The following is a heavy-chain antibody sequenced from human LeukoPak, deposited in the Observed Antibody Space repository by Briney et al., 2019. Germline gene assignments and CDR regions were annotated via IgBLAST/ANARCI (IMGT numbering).Heavy chain of an antibody. CDR2: IIPIFGTA. CDR3: ARSYRGGFREYYYYYMDV. J-gene: IGHJ6*03. Sequence: ASVKVSCKASGGTFSSYAISWVRQAPGQGLEWMGGIIPIFGTANYAQKFQGRVTITTDESTSTAYMELSSLRSEDTAVYYCARSYRGGFREYYYYYMDVWGKGTTVTVSS. V-gene: IGHV1-69*05. D-gene: IGHD2-15*01. CDR1: GGTFSSYA.